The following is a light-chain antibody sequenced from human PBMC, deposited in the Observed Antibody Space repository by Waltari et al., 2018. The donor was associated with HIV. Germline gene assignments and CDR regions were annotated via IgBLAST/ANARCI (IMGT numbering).Light chain of an antibody. CDR3: QHYNAPLIT. J-gene: IGKJ5*01. CDR1: QTIGNTY. CDR2: GAS. V-gene: IGKV3-20*01. Sequence: EIVLTQSPGTLSLSPGQRATLYCTASQTIGNTYLTWYQQKPGQTPRLLIFGASNRATGIPERFTGSGSGTDFTLTIARLEPEDFAVYYCQHYNAPLITFGQGTRLEIK.